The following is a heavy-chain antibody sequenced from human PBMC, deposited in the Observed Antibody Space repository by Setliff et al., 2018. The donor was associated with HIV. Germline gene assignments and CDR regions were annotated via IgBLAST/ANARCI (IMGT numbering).Heavy chain of an antibody. D-gene: IGHD2-2*01. CDR3: ARMPLAIVVLPGGMYFDC. V-gene: IGHV5-51*01. J-gene: IGHJ4*02. CDR2: IYPDESDS. Sequence: GESLKISCKASGYSFSDYLIGWVRQMPGKGLEWMGVIYPDESDSRYSPSFRGQVTISAGKSINSAYLQWSSLQDSDTAMYYCARMPLAIVVLPGGMYFDCWGQGTLGTVSS. CDR1: GYSFSDYL.